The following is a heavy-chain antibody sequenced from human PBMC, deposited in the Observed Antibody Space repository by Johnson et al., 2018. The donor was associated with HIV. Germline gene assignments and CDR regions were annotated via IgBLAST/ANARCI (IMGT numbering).Heavy chain of an antibody. CDR3: ARDGPLQFLEWLSAGAFDI. CDR1: GFTFSDHY. Sequence: VQVLESGGGVVQPVRSLRLSCASSGFTFSDHYMDWVRQAPGQGLEWVSAISGSGGSTYYADSVKGRCTISRDNSKNTLYLQMNSLRAEDTAVYYCARDGPLQFLEWLSAGAFDIWGQGTMVTVSS. V-gene: IGHV3-23*01. J-gene: IGHJ3*02. CDR2: ISGSGGST. D-gene: IGHD3-3*01.